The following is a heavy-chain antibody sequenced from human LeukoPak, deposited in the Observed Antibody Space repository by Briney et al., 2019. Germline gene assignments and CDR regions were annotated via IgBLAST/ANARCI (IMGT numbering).Heavy chain of an antibody. CDR1: GFTFSSYG. CDR3: ARDDSYVDY. J-gene: IGHJ4*02. CDR2: ISYDGSNK. Sequence: GRSLRLSCAASGFTFSSYGMHWVRQAPGKGLEWVAVISYDGSNKYYADSVKGRFTISRDNSKNSPYLQMNSLRAEDTAVYYCARDDSYVDYWGQGTLVTVSS. D-gene: IGHD5-18*01. V-gene: IGHV3-30*03.